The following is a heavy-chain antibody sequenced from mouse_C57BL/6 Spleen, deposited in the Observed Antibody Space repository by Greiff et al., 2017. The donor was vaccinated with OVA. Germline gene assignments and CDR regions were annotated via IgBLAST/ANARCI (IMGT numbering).Heavy chain of an antibody. V-gene: IGHV1-18*01. Sequence: EVQLQQSGPELVKPGASVKIPCKASGYTFTDYNMDWVKQSHGKSLEWIGDINPNNGGTIYDQKFKGKATLTVDKSSSTAYMELRSLTSEDTAVYYCAKSGITTVVFDYWGQGTTLTVSS. J-gene: IGHJ2*01. CDR1: GYTFTDYN. CDR2: INPNNGGT. CDR3: AKSGITTVVFDY. D-gene: IGHD1-1*01.